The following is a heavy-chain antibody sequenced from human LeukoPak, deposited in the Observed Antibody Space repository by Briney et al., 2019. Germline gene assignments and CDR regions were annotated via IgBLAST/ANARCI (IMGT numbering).Heavy chain of an antibody. V-gene: IGHV5-51*01. CDR2: IHPGDSDT. Sequence: RGESLKISCKGSGYTLTSYWIGWVRQMPGKGLDWMGIIHPGDSDTRYSPSLQGQVTISVDKSVNTAYLQWSSLKASDTAMYYCARRYYYDSSGYYLAHDAFDIWGQGTMVTVSS. CDR3: ARRYYYDSSGYYLAHDAFDI. D-gene: IGHD3-22*01. CDR1: GYTLTSYW. J-gene: IGHJ3*02.